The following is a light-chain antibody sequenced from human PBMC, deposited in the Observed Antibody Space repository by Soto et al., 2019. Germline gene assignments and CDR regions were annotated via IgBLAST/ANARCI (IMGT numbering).Light chain of an antibody. J-gene: IGKJ5*01. CDR3: QQYGFSPIS. CDR2: GAS. CDR1: HTVTNDY. Sequence: EVVLAQSPGTLSFSPGERVTLSCRASHTVTNDYLAWYQQKDGQAPRLLIYGASTRATGVPDRFSGSGSGPEYTLTITRLEPEDFAVYSCQQYGFSPISFGQGTRLEIK. V-gene: IGKV3-20*01.